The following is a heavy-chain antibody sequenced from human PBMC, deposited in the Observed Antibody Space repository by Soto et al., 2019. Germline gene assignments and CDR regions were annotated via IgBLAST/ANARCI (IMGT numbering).Heavy chain of an antibody. CDR3: ARDRVQRGSYYYYYGMDV. Sequence: GGSLRLSCAASGFTFSSYWMSWVRQAPGKGLEWVANIKQDGSEKYYVDSVKGRFTISRDNAKNSLYLQMNSLRAEDTAVYYCARDRVQRGSYYYYYGMDVWGQGTTVTVSS. D-gene: IGHD1-26*01. J-gene: IGHJ6*02. V-gene: IGHV3-7*01. CDR2: IKQDGSEK. CDR1: GFTFSSYW.